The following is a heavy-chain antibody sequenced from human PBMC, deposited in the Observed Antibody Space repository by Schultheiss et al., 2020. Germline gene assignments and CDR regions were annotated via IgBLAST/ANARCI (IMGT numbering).Heavy chain of an antibody. Sequence: GESLKISCAASGFTFSGSSMHWVRQASGKGLEWVANIKQDGSEKYYVDSVKGRFTISRDNSKNTLYLQMNSLRAEDTAVYYCAKDCGGSDQGCGYGMDVWGQGTTVTVSS. CDR3: AKDCGGSDQGCGYGMDV. J-gene: IGHJ6*02. V-gene: IGHV3-7*05. CDR1: GFTFSGSS. CDR2: IKQDGSEK. D-gene: IGHD2-21*01.